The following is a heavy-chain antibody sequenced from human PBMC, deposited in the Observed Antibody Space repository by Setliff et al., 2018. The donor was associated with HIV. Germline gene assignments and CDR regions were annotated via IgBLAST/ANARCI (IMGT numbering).Heavy chain of an antibody. Sequence: ASVKVSCKASGYTFTSYYMHWVRQAPGQGLEWMGIINPSGGSTSYAQKFQGRVTMTRDTSTSTVYMELTSLTSEDTAMYFCAGVPGGGGNWFDPWGQGTLVTVSS. D-gene: IGHD3-16*01. J-gene: IGHJ5*02. CDR3: AGVPGGGGNWFDP. CDR1: GYTFTSYY. CDR2: INPSGGST. V-gene: IGHV1-46*01.